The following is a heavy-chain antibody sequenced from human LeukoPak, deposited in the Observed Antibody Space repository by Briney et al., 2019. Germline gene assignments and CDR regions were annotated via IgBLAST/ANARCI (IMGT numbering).Heavy chain of an antibody. V-gene: IGHV4-39*07. CDR2: IYTSGST. Sequence: SETLSLTCSVSGGSISSSSNYWGWIRQPPGKGLEWIGSIYTSGSTNYNPSLKSRVTISVDTSKNQFSLKLSSVTAADTAVYYCAREEGLFDYVWGSYRQYYFDYWGQGTLVTVSS. J-gene: IGHJ4*02. D-gene: IGHD3-16*02. CDR1: GGSISSSSNY. CDR3: AREEGLFDYVWGSYRQYYFDY.